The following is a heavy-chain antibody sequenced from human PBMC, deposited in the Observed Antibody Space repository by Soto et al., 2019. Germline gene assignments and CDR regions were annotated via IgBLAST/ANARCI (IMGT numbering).Heavy chain of an antibody. CDR2: IIPIFGTA. Sequence: QVQLVQSGAEVKKPGSSVKVSCKASGGTFSSYAISWVRQAPGQGLEWMGGIIPIFGTANYAQRFQVRVTITADESTSTAYMELRSLRSDDTAVYYCVRHVPAAGYYYGMDVWAQGTTVTVSS. CDR3: VRHVPAAGYYYGMDV. J-gene: IGHJ6*02. D-gene: IGHD2-2*01. CDR1: GGTFSSYA. V-gene: IGHV1-69*12.